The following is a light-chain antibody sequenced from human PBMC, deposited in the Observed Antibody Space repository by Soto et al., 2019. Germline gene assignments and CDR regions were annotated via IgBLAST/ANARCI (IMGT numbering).Light chain of an antibody. J-gene: IGKJ5*01. Sequence: DIKMTQSPSSLSASVGDRVTITCRASQSISNYLNWYQQKPGKAPKLLIHATSSLQSGVPSRFSGSGSGTDFTLTISSLQPEDFATYYCQQSYSSPPVTFGQGTRLEI. CDR3: QQSYSSPPVT. CDR2: ATS. CDR1: QSISNY. V-gene: IGKV1-39*01.